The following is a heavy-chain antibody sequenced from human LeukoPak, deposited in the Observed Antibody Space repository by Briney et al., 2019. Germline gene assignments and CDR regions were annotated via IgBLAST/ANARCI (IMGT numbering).Heavy chain of an antibody. CDR1: GLTFNKYW. CDR3: ARDSGSGYYYDYYYYYYMDV. Sequence: GGSLRLSCEASGLTFNKYWMTWVRQAPGKGLEWVSGINWNGGSTGYADSVKGRFTISRDNAKNSLYLQMNSLRAEDTALYYCARDSGSGYYYDYYYYYYMDVWGKGTTVTISS. CDR2: INWNGGST. D-gene: IGHD3-22*01. V-gene: IGHV3-20*04. J-gene: IGHJ6*03.